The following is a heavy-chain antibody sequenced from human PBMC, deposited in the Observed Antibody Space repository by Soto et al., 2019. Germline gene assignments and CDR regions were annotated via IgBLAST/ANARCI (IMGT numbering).Heavy chain of an antibody. CDR3: AAGGVQQLDSFDY. CDR1: GFTFSSYW. D-gene: IGHD6-13*01. CDR2: IKQDGSEK. J-gene: IGHJ4*02. Sequence: GGSLRLSCAASGFTFSSYWMSWVRQAPGKGLEWVANIKQDGSEKYYVDSVKGRFTISRDNAKNSLYLQMNSLRAEDTAVYYCAAGGVQQLDSFDYWGQGTLVTVSS. V-gene: IGHV3-7*01.